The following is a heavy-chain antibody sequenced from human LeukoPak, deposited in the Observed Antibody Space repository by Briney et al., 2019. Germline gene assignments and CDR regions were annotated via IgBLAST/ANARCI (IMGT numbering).Heavy chain of an antibody. CDR2: INWDGGST. Sequence: RPGGSLRLSCAASGFTFDDYGMSWVRQAPGKGLEWVSGINWDGGSTGYADSVKGRFTISRDNAKNSLYLQMNSLRAEDTALYYSARVTSSGWSSYFDYWGQGTLVTVSS. CDR3: ARVTSSGWSSYFDY. J-gene: IGHJ4*02. CDR1: GFTFDDYG. V-gene: IGHV3-20*04. D-gene: IGHD6-19*01.